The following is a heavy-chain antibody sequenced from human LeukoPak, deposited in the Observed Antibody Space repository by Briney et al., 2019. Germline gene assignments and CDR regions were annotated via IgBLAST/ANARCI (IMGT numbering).Heavy chain of an antibody. CDR1: GGSFSGYY. CDR3: VRGRSNWGPRRQPRCYFAY. V-gene: IGHV4-34*01. Sequence: SETLTLTCAVSGGSFSGYYWSWIRQPPGKGLEWIGEINHSGSTNYNPSLKSRVTISVDTSKNQFSLKLSTVMAAETAVYYCVRGRSNWGPRRQPRCYFAYWGQGTLVTVSS. D-gene: IGHD7-27*01. J-gene: IGHJ4*02. CDR2: INHSGST.